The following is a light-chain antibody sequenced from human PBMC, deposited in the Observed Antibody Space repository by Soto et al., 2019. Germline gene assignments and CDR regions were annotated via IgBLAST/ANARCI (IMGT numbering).Light chain of an antibody. J-gene: IGKJ1*01. Sequence: EIVMTQSPATLSLSPGERATLSCRASQSVSSKLAWFQQKPGQAPRLLIYGSYTRATGIPARFSGSGSGTEFPLTISSLQSEDFAVYYCQQYNNWPLTFGQGTKVEIK. V-gene: IGKV3D-15*01. CDR1: QSVSSK. CDR2: GSY. CDR3: QQYNNWPLT.